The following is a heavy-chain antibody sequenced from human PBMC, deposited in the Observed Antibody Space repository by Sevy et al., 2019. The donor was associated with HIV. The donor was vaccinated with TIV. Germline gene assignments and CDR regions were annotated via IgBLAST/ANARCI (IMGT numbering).Heavy chain of an antibody. CDR3: ARLTTKPTSDLYGMDV. Sequence: ASVKVSCKASGYIFTDYYIHWVRQAPGQGLEWMAWINSDSGVTNYAQRLQGDVTVTRDTSLSTAYLELSRLKSNDTAIYYCARLTTKPTSDLYGMDVWGQGTTVTVSS. V-gene: IGHV1-2*02. D-gene: IGHD4-17*01. CDR1: GYIFTDYY. CDR2: INSDSGVT. J-gene: IGHJ6*02.